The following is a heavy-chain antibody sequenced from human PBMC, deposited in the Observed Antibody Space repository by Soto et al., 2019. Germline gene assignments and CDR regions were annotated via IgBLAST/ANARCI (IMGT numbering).Heavy chain of an antibody. Sequence: QLQLQESGPGLVKPSETLSLTCTVSGGSISSSCYYWGWIRQPPGKGLEWIGSIYYSGSTYYNPSLKSRVTISVDTSKNQFSLKLSSVTAADTAVYYCARHLDTAINSPLNYWGQGTLVTVSS. CDR1: GGSISSSCYY. V-gene: IGHV4-39*01. D-gene: IGHD5-18*01. J-gene: IGHJ4*02. CDR2: IYYSGST. CDR3: ARHLDTAINSPLNY.